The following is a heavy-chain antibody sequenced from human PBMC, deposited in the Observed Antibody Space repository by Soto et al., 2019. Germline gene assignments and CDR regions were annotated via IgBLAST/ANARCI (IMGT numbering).Heavy chain of an antibody. D-gene: IGHD3-22*01. V-gene: IGHV5-10-1*01. CDR3: ARQIYDSDTGPNFQYYFES. CDR1: GYSFAGYW. Sequence: GESLKISCKGSGYSFAGYWITWVRQKPGKGLEWMGRIDPSDSQTYYSPSFRGHVTISVTKSITTVFLQWSSLRASDAAMYYCARQIYDSDTGPNFQYYFESWGQGTPVTVSS. J-gene: IGHJ4*02. CDR2: IDPSDSQT.